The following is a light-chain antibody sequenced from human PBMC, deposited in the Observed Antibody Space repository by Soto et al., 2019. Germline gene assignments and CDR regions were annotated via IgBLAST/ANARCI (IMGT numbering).Light chain of an antibody. J-gene: IGLJ1*01. V-gene: IGLV2-8*01. CDR1: SSDVGGYNY. CDR2: EVN. CDR3: RPYVGSRNV. Sequence: LTQARSACGSPGQAVAISCTGTSSDVGGYNYVSWYQQHPGKAPKLMVYEVNKRPSGVPDRFSGSKSGNTEYMTVSGITAEDEADYQCRPYVGSRNVLGTGHKVPAL.